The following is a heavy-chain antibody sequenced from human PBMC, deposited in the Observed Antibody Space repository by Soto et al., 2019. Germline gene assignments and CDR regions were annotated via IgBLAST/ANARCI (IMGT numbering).Heavy chain of an antibody. J-gene: IGHJ4*02. CDR2: IIPIFGTA. CDR3: ARVVLEGSGWYQDRYYFDY. D-gene: IGHD6-19*01. Sequence: SVKVCFKSYGGPFSSYAISLVRQAPGQGLEWMGGIIPIFGTANYAQKFQGRVTITADESTSTAYMELSSLRSEDTAVYYCARVVLEGSGWYQDRYYFDYWGQGTMVTVSS. V-gene: IGHV1-69*13. CDR1: GGPFSSYA.